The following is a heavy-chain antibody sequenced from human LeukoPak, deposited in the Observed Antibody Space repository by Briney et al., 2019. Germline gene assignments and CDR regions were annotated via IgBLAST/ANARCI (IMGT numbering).Heavy chain of an antibody. Sequence: TSETLSLTCTVSGYSISSGYYWGWIRQPPGKGLEWIGEINHSGSTNYNPSLKRRVTISVDTSKNQFSLKLSSVTAADTAVYYCARRGGSGSYYKRGYYFDYWGQGTLVTVSS. CDR2: INHSGST. CDR1: GYSISSGYY. V-gene: IGHV4-38-2*02. D-gene: IGHD3-10*01. J-gene: IGHJ4*02. CDR3: ARRGGSGSYYKRGYYFDY.